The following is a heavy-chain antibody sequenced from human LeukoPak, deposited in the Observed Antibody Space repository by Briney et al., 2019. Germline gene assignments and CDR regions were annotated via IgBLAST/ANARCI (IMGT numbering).Heavy chain of an antibody. Sequence: PSETLSLTCTVSGGSISSSSYYWGWIRQPPGKGLEWIGSIYYSGSTYYNPSLKSRVTISVDTSKNQFSLKLSSVTAADTAVYYCARMFSNLNAFDIWGQGTMVTVSS. D-gene: IGHD4-11*01. CDR2: IYYSGST. J-gene: IGHJ3*02. V-gene: IGHV4-39*07. CDR1: GGSISSSSYY. CDR3: ARMFSNLNAFDI.